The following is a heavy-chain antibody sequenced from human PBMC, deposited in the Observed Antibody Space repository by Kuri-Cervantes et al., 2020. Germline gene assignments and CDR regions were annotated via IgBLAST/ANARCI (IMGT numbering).Heavy chain of an antibody. V-gene: IGHV3-33*08. J-gene: IGHJ4*02. D-gene: IGHD3-22*01. Sequence: GESLKISCAASGFTFSSYGMHWVRQAPGKGLEWVAVIWYDGSNKYYADSVKGRFTISRDNSKYTLYLQMNSLRAEDTAVYYCARDPNYYDSSGYIDYWGQGTLVTVSS. CDR3: ARDPNYYDSSGYIDY. CDR2: IWYDGSNK. CDR1: GFTFSSYG.